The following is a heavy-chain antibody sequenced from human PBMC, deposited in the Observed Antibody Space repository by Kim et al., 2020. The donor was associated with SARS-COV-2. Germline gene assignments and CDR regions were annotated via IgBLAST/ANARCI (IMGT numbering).Heavy chain of an antibody. J-gene: IGHJ4*02. CDR3: ATFPTY. Sequence: AGNGNTKYSQKFQGRVTSTRDTSAGTAYMELSSLISEDTAVYYCATFPTYWGQGTLVTVSS. CDR2: AGNGNT. V-gene: IGHV1-3*01.